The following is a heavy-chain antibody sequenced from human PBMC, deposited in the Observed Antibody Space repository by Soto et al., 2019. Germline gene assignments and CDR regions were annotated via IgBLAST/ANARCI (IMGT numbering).Heavy chain of an antibody. Sequence: VKLACKASGYPFTSYVIILVRQTPVQGLEWMGWISAYNGNTNYAQKLQGRVTMTTDTSTSTAYMELRSLRSDDTAVYYCARHLERKIWAYYYYYGVDVWGQRTTVTVSS. CDR1: GYPFTSYV. CDR3: ARHLERKIWAYYYYYGVDV. J-gene: IGHJ6*02. V-gene: IGHV1-18*01. CDR2: ISAYNGNT. D-gene: IGHD1-1*01.